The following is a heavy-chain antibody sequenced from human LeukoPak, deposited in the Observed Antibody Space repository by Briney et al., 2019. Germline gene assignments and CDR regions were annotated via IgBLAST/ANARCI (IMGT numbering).Heavy chain of an antibody. CDR3: ATLQDSSGYYYVDD. CDR1: GFTFSSYS. J-gene: IGHJ4*02. CDR2: ISSSSSYI. D-gene: IGHD3-22*01. Sequence: AGGSLRLSCVASGFTFSSYSMNWVRQAPGKGLQWVTSISSSSSYIYYADSVRGRFTISRDNAKNSLYLQMNSLRAEDTAVYYCATLQDSSGYYYVDDWGQGTLVTVSS. V-gene: IGHV3-21*01.